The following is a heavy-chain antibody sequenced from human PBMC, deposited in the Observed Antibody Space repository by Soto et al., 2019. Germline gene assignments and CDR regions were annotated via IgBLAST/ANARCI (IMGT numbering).Heavy chain of an antibody. J-gene: IGHJ6*02. D-gene: IGHD6-13*01. CDR1: GYTFTSYG. CDR2: ISAYNGNT. CDR3: ARFLAAAGYYYYGMDV. Sequence: APVKGSCKASGYTFTSYGISCVRQAPGPGLVLMGWISAYNGNTNYAQKLQGRVTMTTDTSTSTAYMELRSLRSDDTAVYYCARFLAAAGYYYYGMDVWGQGTTVTVSS. V-gene: IGHV1-18*01.